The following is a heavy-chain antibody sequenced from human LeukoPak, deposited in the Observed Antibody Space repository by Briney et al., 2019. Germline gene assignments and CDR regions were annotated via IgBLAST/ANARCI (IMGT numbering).Heavy chain of an antibody. D-gene: IGHD3-22*01. Sequence: ASVKVSCKASGYTFTGYHMHRVRQAPGQGLEWMGWINPKSGDTNYTQKFQGRVTMTRDTAISTVYLELHRLTSDDTAVYYCARVWAFDFAGYYFALGYWGQGTLVTVSS. V-gene: IGHV1-2*02. J-gene: IGHJ4*02. CDR3: ARVWAFDFAGYYFALGY. CDR1: GYTFTGYH. CDR2: INPKSGDT.